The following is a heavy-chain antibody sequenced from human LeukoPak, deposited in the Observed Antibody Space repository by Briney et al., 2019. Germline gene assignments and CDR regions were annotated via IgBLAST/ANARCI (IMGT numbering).Heavy chain of an antibody. CDR2: IYYSGST. J-gene: IGHJ6*03. Sequence: SETLSLTCTVSGGSISSYYWSWIRQPPGKGLEWIGYIYYSGSTNYNPSLKSRVTISVDTSKNQFSLKLSSVTAADTAVYYCARGPNTIFGVVTPYYYYYMDVWGKGTTVTVSS. V-gene: IGHV4-59*01. CDR3: ARGPNTIFGVVTPYYYYYMDV. CDR1: GGSISSYY. D-gene: IGHD3-3*01.